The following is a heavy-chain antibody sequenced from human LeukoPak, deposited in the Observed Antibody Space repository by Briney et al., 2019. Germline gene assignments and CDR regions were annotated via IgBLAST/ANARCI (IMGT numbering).Heavy chain of an antibody. J-gene: IGHJ4*02. V-gene: IGHV3-72*01. CDR2: SSSKANSYTT. CDR1: GFTFSDHY. Sequence: GGSLRLSCAASGFTFSDHYMDWARQAPGKGLEWVGRSSSKANSYTTEYAASVKGRFTVSRDDSKNSLYLQMSLLKTEDTAVYYCITGLTGTLDYWGQGTLVTVSS. CDR3: ITGLTGTLDY. D-gene: IGHD1-20*01.